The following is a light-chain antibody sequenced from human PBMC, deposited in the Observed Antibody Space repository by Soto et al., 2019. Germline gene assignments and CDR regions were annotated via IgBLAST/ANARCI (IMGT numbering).Light chain of an antibody. CDR3: QQRSDWSLYT. J-gene: IGKJ2*01. CDR2: DAS. V-gene: IGKV3-11*01. CDR1: PSVSSY. Sequence: EIVLTQSPATLSLSPGERATLSCRASPSVSSYLAWYQQKPSQAPRLLIYDASNRATGIPARFSGSGSGTDFTLTISSLEPEDFAVDYCQQRSDWSLYTFGQGTKLEI.